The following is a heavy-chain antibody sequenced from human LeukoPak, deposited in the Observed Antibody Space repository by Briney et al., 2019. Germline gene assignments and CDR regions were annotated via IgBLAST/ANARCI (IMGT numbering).Heavy chain of an antibody. Sequence: ASVKVSCKASGYTFTGYHMHWVRQAPGQGLEWMGWINPNNGGTNYAQNFQGRVTMTRDTSISTAYIELSSLRSDDTAVYYCARVVTSAQGGYSYGLDYWGQGTLVTVSS. V-gene: IGHV1-2*02. D-gene: IGHD5-18*01. CDR3: ARVVTSAQGGYSYGLDY. CDR1: GYTFTGYH. J-gene: IGHJ4*02. CDR2: INPNNGGT.